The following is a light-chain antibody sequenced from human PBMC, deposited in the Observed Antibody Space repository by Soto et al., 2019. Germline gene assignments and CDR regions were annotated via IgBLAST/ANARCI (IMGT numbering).Light chain of an antibody. CDR3: QQYGSSPGHT. CDR1: QSVSSSY. V-gene: IGKV3-20*01. J-gene: IGKJ2*01. CDR2: GAS. Sequence: EIVLTQSPGTLSLSPGERATLSCRASQSVSSSYLAWYQQKPGQAPRLLIYGASSRATGIPDRFSGSGSGTDFTLTISRLGPEDFAVYYCQQYGSSPGHTFGQGTKLEIK.